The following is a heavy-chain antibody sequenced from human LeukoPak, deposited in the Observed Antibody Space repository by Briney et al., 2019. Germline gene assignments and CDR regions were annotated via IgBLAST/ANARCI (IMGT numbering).Heavy chain of an antibody. J-gene: IGHJ4*02. CDR2: IIPIFGTA. Sequence: SVKVSCKASGGTFSSYAISWVRQAPGQGLEWMGGIIPIFGTANYAQKFQGRVTITADESTSTAYMELSSLRSGDTAVYYCARDPYYYDSSGYWDWGQGTLVTVSS. V-gene: IGHV1-69*13. CDR1: GGTFSSYA. D-gene: IGHD3-22*01. CDR3: ARDPYYYDSSGYWD.